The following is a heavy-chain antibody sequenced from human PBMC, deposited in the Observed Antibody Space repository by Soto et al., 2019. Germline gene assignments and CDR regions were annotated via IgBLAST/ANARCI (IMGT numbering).Heavy chain of an antibody. J-gene: IGHJ4*02. Sequence: QVQLQESGPGLVKPSETLSLTCTVSGDSISTFYWSWIRQHPGKGLEWIGYIYYTGSTNYNPSLKSRVTMSVDTSKKQFSLKLTSVTAADTAVYYCARQRGNYFDYWGQGSLVTVSS. CDR3: ARQRGNYFDY. CDR2: IYYTGST. CDR1: GDSISTFY. D-gene: IGHD3-10*01. V-gene: IGHV4-59*01.